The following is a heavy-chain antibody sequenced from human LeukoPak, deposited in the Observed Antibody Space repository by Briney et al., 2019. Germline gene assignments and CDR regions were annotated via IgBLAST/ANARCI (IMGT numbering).Heavy chain of an antibody. Sequence: GASVTASCKASGYTFTGYFMHWVRQAPGQGLEWMGRISPKSGGTTYAQKFQGRVTMTRDTSISTGYVELNRLRSDDTAVYYCVRVDTIFGVASDYWGQGTLVTVSS. J-gene: IGHJ4*02. D-gene: IGHD3-3*01. CDR3: VRVDTIFGVASDY. CDR1: GYTFTGYF. CDR2: ISPKSGGT. V-gene: IGHV1-2*06.